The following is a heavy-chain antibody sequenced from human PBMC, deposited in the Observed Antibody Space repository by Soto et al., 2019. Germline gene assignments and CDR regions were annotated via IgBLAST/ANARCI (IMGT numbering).Heavy chain of an antibody. CDR1: GFTFSSYA. CDR2: ISGSGGST. D-gene: IGHD3-3*02. Sequence: EVQLLESGGGLVQPGGSLRLSCAASGFTFSSYAMSWVRQAPGKGLEWVSAISGSGGSTYYADSVKGRFTISRDNSKNTLYLQMNSLRAEDTAVYYCAKDLIFGVVIICPRGVCAFDIWGQGTMVTVSS. V-gene: IGHV3-23*01. J-gene: IGHJ3*02. CDR3: AKDLIFGVVIICPRGVCAFDI.